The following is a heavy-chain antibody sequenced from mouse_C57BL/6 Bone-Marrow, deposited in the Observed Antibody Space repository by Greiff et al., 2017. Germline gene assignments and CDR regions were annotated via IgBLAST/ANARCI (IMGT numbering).Heavy chain of an antibody. CDR1: GYTFTSYW. CDR3: ASFYYGSSYGFAY. CDR2: IYPGSGST. D-gene: IGHD1-1*01. V-gene: IGHV1-55*01. Sequence: QVQLQQPGAELVKPGASVKMSCKASGYTFTSYWITWVKQRPGQGLEWIGDIYPGSGSTNYNEKFKSKATLTVDTSSSTAYMQLSSLTSEDSAVYYWASFYYGSSYGFAYWGQGTLVTVSA. J-gene: IGHJ3*01.